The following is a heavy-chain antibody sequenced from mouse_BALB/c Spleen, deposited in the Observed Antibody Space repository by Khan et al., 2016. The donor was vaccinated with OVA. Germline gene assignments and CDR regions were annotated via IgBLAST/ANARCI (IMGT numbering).Heavy chain of an antibody. CDR1: GDSITSGY. V-gene: IGHV3-8*02. D-gene: IGHD2-14*01. CDR2: MIYSGNT. CDR3: ARSTYRYAFAY. Sequence: EVQLQESGPSLVKPSQTLSLTCSVTGDSITSGYWSWIRKFPGNKLEYMGYMIYSGNTYYNPSLISRLSITRHTSKNQYFLQLNSVTTEDTATYYCARSTYRYAFAYWGQGTLVTVSA. J-gene: IGHJ3*01.